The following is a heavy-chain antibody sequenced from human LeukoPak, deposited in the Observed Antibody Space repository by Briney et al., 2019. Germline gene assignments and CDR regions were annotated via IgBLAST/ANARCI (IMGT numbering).Heavy chain of an antibody. CDR1: GGSISSYY. Sequence: SETLSLTCTVSGGSISSYYWSWIRQPPGKGLEWIGYIYYSGSTNYNPSLKSRVTISVDTSKNQFSLKLSSVTAADTAVYYCARVAKDIVSDWFDPWGQGTLVTVSS. CDR3: ARVAKDIVSDWFDP. J-gene: IGHJ5*02. V-gene: IGHV4-59*01. CDR2: IYYSGST. D-gene: IGHD2-15*01.